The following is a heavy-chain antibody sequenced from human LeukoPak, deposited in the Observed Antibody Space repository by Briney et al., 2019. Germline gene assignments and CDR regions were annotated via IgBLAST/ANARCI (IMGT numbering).Heavy chain of an antibody. CDR3: ARESITSGWYLY. CDR1: GGSISSSSYY. D-gene: IGHD6-19*01. J-gene: IGHJ4*02. Sequence: SETLSLTCTVSGGSISSSSYYWGWIRQPPGKGLEWIGSIYYSGSTYYNPSLKSRVTISVDTSKNQFSLKLSSVTAADTAIYYCARESITSGWYLYWGQGTLVTVSS. CDR2: IYYSGST. V-gene: IGHV4-39*02.